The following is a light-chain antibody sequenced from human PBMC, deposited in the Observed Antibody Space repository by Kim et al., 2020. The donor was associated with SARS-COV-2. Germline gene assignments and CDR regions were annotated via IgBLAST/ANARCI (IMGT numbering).Light chain of an antibody. CDR2: GNS. J-gene: IGLJ2*01. V-gene: IGLV1-40*01. Sequence: VTLSCTGSSANIGAGYDVHWYQQLPGTAPKLLIYGNSNRPSGVPDRFSGSKSGTSASLAITGLQAEDEADYYCQSYDSSLSVVVFGGGTQLTVL. CDR1: SANIGAGYD. CDR3: QSYDSSLSVVV.